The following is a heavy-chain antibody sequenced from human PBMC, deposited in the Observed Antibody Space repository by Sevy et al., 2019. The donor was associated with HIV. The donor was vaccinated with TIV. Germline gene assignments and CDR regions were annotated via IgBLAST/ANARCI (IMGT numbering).Heavy chain of an antibody. CDR3: AREGCTKPHDY. D-gene: IGHD2-8*01. J-gene: IGHJ4*02. V-gene: IGHV3-23*01. Sequence: GGSVRLSCAASGFTFSKYSMSWVRQPPGKGLEWVSTLSFGCGEINYADSVKGRFTISRDNSKSSVYLQMNNLRPEETAVYYCAREGCTKPHDYWGQGTLVTVSS. CDR1: GFTFSKYS. CDR2: LSFGCGEI.